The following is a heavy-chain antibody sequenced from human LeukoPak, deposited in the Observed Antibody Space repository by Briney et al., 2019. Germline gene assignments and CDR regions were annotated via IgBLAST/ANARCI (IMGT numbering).Heavy chain of an antibody. CDR3: ARHQWELLPHFGY. Sequence: SETLSLTCTVSGGSISSYYWSWIRQPPGKGLEWIGYIYYSGSTNYNPSLKSRVTISVDTSKNQFSLKLSSVTAADTAVYYCARHQWELLPHFGYWGQGTLVTVSS. CDR2: IYYSGST. D-gene: IGHD1-26*01. J-gene: IGHJ4*02. CDR1: GGSISSYY. V-gene: IGHV4-59*01.